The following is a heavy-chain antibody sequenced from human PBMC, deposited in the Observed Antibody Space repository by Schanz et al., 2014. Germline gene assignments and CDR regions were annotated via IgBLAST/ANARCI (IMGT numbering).Heavy chain of an antibody. Sequence: QVQLVESGGGVVQPGRSLRLSCAASGFNFGSHGMHWVRQAPGKGLEWVAVISYDGSFKNYADSVRGRFTISSDSSKNTLYLQMNSLRAEDTAVYYCARIGGSVFDYWAQGTLVTVSS. CDR1: GFNFGSHG. D-gene: IGHD3-10*01. V-gene: IGHV3-33*01. CDR3: ARIGGSVFDY. CDR2: ISYDGSFK. J-gene: IGHJ4*02.